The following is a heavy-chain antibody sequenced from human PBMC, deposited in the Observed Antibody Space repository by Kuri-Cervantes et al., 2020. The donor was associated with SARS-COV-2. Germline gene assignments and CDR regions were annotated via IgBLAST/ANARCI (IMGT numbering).Heavy chain of an antibody. CDR1: GGSISSSSYY. J-gene: IGHJ4*02. D-gene: IGHD6-13*01. CDR3: ARDSGLAAAGLFYY. Sequence: SETLSLTCTVSGGSISSSSYYWGWIRQPPGKGLEWIGSIYYSGITYYNPSLKSRVTISVDTSKNQFSLKLSSVTAADTAVYYCARDSGLAAAGLFYYWGQGTLVTVSS. V-gene: IGHV4-39*07. CDR2: IYYSGIT.